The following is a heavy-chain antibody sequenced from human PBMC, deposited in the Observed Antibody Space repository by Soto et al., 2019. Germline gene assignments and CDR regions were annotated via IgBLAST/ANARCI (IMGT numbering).Heavy chain of an antibody. CDR1: GYTFTSYY. J-gene: IGHJ6*02. CDR3: ARDHIQLLNYYYYGMDV. D-gene: IGHD5-18*01. CDR2: INPSGGST. Sequence: ASVKVSCKASGYTFTSYYMHWVRQAPGQGLEWMGIINPSGGSTSYAQKFQGRVTMTRDTSTSTVYMELSSLRSEDTAVYYCARDHIQLLNYYYYGMDVWGQATTVTVSS. V-gene: IGHV1-46*01.